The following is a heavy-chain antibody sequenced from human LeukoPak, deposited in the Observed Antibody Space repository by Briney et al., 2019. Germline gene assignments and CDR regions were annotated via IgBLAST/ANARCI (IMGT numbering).Heavy chain of an antibody. V-gene: IGHV3-33*06. Sequence: GGSLRLSCATSGFTFSSYGMHWVRQAPGKGLEWVAVIWYDGSNKYYADSVKGRFTISRDNSKNTLYLQMNSLRAEDTAVYYCAKEVGAIKWFDPWGQGTLVTVSS. CDR3: AKEVGAIKWFDP. D-gene: IGHD1-26*01. CDR1: GFTFSSYG. J-gene: IGHJ5*02. CDR2: IWYDGSNK.